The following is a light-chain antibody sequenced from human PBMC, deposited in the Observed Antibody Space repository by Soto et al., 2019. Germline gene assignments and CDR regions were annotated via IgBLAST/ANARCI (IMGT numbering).Light chain of an antibody. CDR1: TGAVTSGHF. Sequence: QAVVTQVPSLTVSPGGTGTLTCASRTGAVTSGHFPNWVQQKPGQVPTSLMSSTSDKPSWTPARFSGYLLGGKAALTLSSVQTEYEAEDYCLLYYGGALGVFGGGTKLTVL. CDR2: STS. V-gene: IGLV7-43*01. CDR3: LLYYGGALGV. J-gene: IGLJ2*01.